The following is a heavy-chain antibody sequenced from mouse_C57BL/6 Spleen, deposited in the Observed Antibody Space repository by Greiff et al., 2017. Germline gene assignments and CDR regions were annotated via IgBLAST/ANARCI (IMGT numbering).Heavy chain of an antibody. V-gene: IGHV5-4*01. Sequence: EVKVVESGGGLVKPGGSLKLSCAASGFTFSSYAMSWVRQTPEKRLEWVATISDGGSYTYYPDNVKGRFTISRDNAKNNLYLQMSHLKSEDTAMYYCARDRITTNEYFDVWGTGTTVTVSS. CDR2: ISDGGSYT. CDR1: GFTFSSYA. J-gene: IGHJ1*03. CDR3: ARDRITTNEYFDV. D-gene: IGHD1-1*01.